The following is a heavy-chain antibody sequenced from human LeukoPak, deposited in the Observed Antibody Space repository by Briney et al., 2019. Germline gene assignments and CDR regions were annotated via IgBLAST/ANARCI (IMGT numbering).Heavy chain of an antibody. CDR3: AREMTTGRKGGHDAFDI. CDR1: GYTFTSYY. CDR2: INPSGGST. V-gene: IGHV1-46*01. J-gene: IGHJ3*02. Sequence: GASVKVSCKASGYTFTSYYMHWVRQAPGQGLEWMGIINPSGGSTSYAQKFQGRVTMTRDTSTSTVYMELSSLRSEDTSVYYCAREMTTGRKGGHDAFDIWGQGTMVTVSS. D-gene: IGHD4-11*01.